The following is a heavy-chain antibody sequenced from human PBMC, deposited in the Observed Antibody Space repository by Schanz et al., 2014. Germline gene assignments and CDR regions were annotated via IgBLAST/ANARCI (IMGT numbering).Heavy chain of an antibody. D-gene: IGHD3-3*01. CDR2: ISGSSIHK. V-gene: IGHV3-11*03. CDR1: GFTFSDYY. J-gene: IGHJ5*02. Sequence: VQLLESGGGLVQPGGSLRLSCAASGFTFSDYYMAWIRQAPGKGLEWVSHISGSSIHKNYADSVKGRFSISRDNGETSVYLQINSLRVEDTAVYYCARQPGRITVSGVVSNWFDPWGQGTLVTVSS. CDR3: ARQPGRITVSGVVSNWFDP.